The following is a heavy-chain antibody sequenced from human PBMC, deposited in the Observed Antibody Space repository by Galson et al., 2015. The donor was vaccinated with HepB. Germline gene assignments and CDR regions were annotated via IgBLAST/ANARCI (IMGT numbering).Heavy chain of an antibody. D-gene: IGHD3-22*01. CDR1: GYTFTSYG. J-gene: IGHJ4*02. CDR2: ISAYNGNT. V-gene: IGHV1-18*04. Sequence: SVKVSCKASGYTFTSYGIGWVRQAPGQGLEWMGWISAYNGNTNYAQKLQGRVTMTTDTPTSTAYMELRSLRSDDTAVYYCARSGPYDSSGYFDYWGQGTLVTVSS. CDR3: ARSGPYDSSGYFDY.